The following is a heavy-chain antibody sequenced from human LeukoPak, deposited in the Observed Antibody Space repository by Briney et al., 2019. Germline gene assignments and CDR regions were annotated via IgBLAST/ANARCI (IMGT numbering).Heavy chain of an antibody. D-gene: IGHD3-10*01. CDR1: GSSISSYY. V-gene: IGHV4-4*07. J-gene: IGHJ4*02. CDR2: IYTSGST. CDR3: ARARKDGSGSYYSDY. Sequence: SETLSLTCTVSGSSISSYYWSWIRQPPGKGLEWIGRIYTSGSTNYNPSLKSRVTMSVDTSKNQFSLKLSSVTAADTAVYYCARARKDGSGSYYSDYWGQGTLVTVSS.